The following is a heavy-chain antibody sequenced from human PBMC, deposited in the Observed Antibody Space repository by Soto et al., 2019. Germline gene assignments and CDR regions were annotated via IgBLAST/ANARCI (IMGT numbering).Heavy chain of an antibody. CDR2: ISSSSSTI. V-gene: IGHV3-48*01. J-gene: IGHJ3*02. CDR3: ASMTTVATDAFDI. CDR1: GFTFSSYS. D-gene: IGHD4-17*01. Sequence: EVQLVESGGGLVQPGGSLRLSCAASGFTFSSYSMNWVRQAPGKGLEWVSYISSSSSTIYYADSVKGRFTISRDNAKNSLYLQMNSLRAEDTAVYYCASMTTVATDAFDIWGQGTMVTVSS.